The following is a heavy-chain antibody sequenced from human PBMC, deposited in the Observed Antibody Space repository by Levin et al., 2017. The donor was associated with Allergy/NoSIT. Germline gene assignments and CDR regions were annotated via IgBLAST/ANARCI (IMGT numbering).Heavy chain of an antibody. J-gene: IGHJ4*02. D-gene: IGHD5-12*01. CDR1: WFSLSTSGMC. CDR3: ARILEVGGYDSYYFDY. Sequence: QTLSLPCTFSWFSLSTSGMCVRCIRQPPGKALEWLALIDWDDDKYYSTSLKTRLTISKDTSKNQVVLTMTNMDPVDTATYYCARILEVGGYDSYYFDYWGQGTLVTVSS. V-gene: IGHV2-70*01. CDR2: IDWDDDK.